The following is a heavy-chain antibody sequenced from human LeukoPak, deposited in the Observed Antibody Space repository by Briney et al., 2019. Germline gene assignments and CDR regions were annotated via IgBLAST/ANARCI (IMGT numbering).Heavy chain of an antibody. J-gene: IGHJ5*02. CDR3: AKEMSPSDILTGYFPT. CDR2: ISGSGGST. CDR1: GFTFSSYA. D-gene: IGHD3-9*01. V-gene: IGHV3-23*01. Sequence: GGSLRLSCAASGFTFSSYAMSWVRQAPGKGLEWVSAISGSGGSTYYADSVKGRFTISRDNSKNTLYLQMNSLRAEDTAVYYCAKEMSPSDILTGYFPTWGQGTLVTVSS.